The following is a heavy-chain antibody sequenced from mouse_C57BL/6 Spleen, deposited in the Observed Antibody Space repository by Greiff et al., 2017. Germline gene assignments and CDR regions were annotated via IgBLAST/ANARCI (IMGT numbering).Heavy chain of an antibody. J-gene: IGHJ3*01. V-gene: IGHV1-64*01. CDR3: AITREGSFAY. CDR2: IHPNSGST. CDR1: GYTFTSYW. Sequence: QVQLQQSGAELVKPGASVKLSCKASGYTFTSYWMHWVKQRPGQGLEWIGMIHPNSGSTNYNEKFKSKATLTVDKSSSTAYMQLSSLTSEYSAVYSCAITREGSFAYWGQGTLVTVSA.